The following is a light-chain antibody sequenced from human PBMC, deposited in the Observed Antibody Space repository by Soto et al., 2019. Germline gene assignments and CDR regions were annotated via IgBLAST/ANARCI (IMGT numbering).Light chain of an antibody. CDR2: ENN. CDR3: GTWDSSLCAYV. J-gene: IGLJ1*01. Sequence: QSVLTQPPSVSAAPGQKVTISCSGSRSNIGNNYVSWYQQLPGTAPKLLIYENNKRPSGIPDRFSGSKSGTSATLGITGLQTGDEADYYCGTWDSSLCAYVFGTGTKVTVL. CDR1: RSNIGNNY. V-gene: IGLV1-51*02.